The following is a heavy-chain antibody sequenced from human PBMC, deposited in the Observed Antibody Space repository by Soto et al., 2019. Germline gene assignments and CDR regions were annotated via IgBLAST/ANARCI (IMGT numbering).Heavy chain of an antibody. CDR1: GYTFTSYD. CDR3: ARELGYCSSTSCYDWFDP. Sequence: ASVKVSCKASGYTFTSYDINWVRQATGQGLEWMGWMNPNSGNTGYAQKFQGRVTMTRNTSISTAYMELSSLRSEDTAVYYCARELGYCSSTSCYDWFDPWGQGTXVTVSS. V-gene: IGHV1-8*01. CDR2: MNPNSGNT. J-gene: IGHJ5*02. D-gene: IGHD2-2*01.